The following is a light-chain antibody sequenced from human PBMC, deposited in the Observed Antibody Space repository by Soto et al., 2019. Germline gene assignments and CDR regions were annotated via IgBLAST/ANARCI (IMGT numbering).Light chain of an antibody. CDR1: QTIRYS. J-gene: IGKJ1*01. CDR3: LQSEGSRTWT. CDR2: DAS. Sequence: DIQMTQSPSSLSASVGDRVTISCRASQTIRYSLNWYQQKPGKATKVLIYDASTLQSGVPPRSSGSGSGTDFALTISSRQPEEFGTYEGLQSEGSRTWTVGQGTRVEAK. V-gene: IGKV1-39*01.